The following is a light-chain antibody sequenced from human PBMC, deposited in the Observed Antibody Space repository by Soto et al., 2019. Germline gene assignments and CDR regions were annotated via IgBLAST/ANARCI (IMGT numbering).Light chain of an antibody. CDR3: GSYSSTATREV. CDR2: EVS. CDR1: SSDVGSYNL. Sequence: QSVLTQPASVSGSPGQSITISCTGTSSDVGSYNLVSWYEQHPGKAPKLMIHEVSNRPSGVSHRFSGSKSANTASLTISGLQAEDEADYFCGSYSSTATREVFGTGTKVTVL. J-gene: IGLJ1*01. V-gene: IGLV2-14*02.